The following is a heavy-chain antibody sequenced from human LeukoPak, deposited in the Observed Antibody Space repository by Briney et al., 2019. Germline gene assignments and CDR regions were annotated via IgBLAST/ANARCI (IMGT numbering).Heavy chain of an antibody. CDR1: GGSITSYY. CDR2: LFHSGTR. V-gene: IGHV4-59*08. J-gene: IGHJ4*02. CDR3: ARRRGWKQQLVYFDY. Sequence: SEALSLTCTVSGGSITSYYWSWIRQPPGKGLEWIGYLFHSGTRRYNPSLKSRVTISADTTKNQIFLTLNSTTAADTAVYYCARRRGWKQQLVYFDYWGQGTLATVSS. D-gene: IGHD6-13*01.